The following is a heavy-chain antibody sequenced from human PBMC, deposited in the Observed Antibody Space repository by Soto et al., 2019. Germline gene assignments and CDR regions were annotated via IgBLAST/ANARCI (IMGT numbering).Heavy chain of an antibody. CDR1: GGSFSGYY. J-gene: IGHJ6*02. CDR2: INHSGST. V-gene: IGHV4-34*01. Sequence: SETLSLTCAVYGGSFSGYYWSWIRQPPGKGLEWIGEINHSGSTNYNPSLKSRVTISVDTSKNQFSLKLSSVTAADTAVYYCARVTHYYDSSGYSYGMDVWGQGTTVTVSS. CDR3: ARVTHYYDSSGYSYGMDV. D-gene: IGHD3-22*01.